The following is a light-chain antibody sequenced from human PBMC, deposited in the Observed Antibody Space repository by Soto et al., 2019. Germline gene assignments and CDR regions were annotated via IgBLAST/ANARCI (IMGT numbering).Light chain of an antibody. CDR3: SSYTTSSTQV. Sequence: QSALTQPASVSGSPGQSITISCTGTSSDIGGYKHVSWYQQHPGKAPKLMIYEVSNRPSGVSNHFSGSKSGNTASLTISGLQAEDEADYYCSSYTTSSTQVFGTGTKLTVL. V-gene: IGLV2-14*01. CDR1: SSDIGGYKH. J-gene: IGLJ1*01. CDR2: EVS.